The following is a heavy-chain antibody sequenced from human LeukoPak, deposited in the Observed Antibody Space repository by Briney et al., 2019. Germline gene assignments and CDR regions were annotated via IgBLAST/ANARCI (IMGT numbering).Heavy chain of an antibody. V-gene: IGHV4-4*07. Sequence: PSETLSLTRTVSGGSISSYYWSWIRQPAGKGLEWIGRIYTSGSTNYNPSLKSRVTMSVDTSKNQFSLKLSSVTAADTAVYYCARDVSGVGATLEPDDWGQGTLVTVSS. CDR2: IYTSGST. CDR3: ARDVSGVGATLEPDD. CDR1: GGSISSYY. J-gene: IGHJ4*02. D-gene: IGHD1-26*01.